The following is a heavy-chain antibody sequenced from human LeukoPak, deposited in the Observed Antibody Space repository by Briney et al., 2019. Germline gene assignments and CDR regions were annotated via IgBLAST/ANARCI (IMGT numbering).Heavy chain of an antibody. CDR3: AKDHYWSIDY. Sequence: GGSLRLSCAASGFDFSSNWMHWVRHAPGQGLVWVSRIKGDGISTNYADSVKGRFTISRDIAKNTLYLQMNSLRAEDTGVYYCAKDHYWSIDYWGRGTLVTVTS. V-gene: IGHV3-74*01. J-gene: IGHJ4*02. CDR1: GFDFSSNW. CDR2: IKGDGIST. D-gene: IGHD3-3*01.